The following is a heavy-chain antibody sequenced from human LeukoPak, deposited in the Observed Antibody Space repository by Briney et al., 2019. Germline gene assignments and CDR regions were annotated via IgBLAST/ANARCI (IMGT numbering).Heavy chain of an antibody. V-gene: IGHV3-30*18. D-gene: IGHD3-10*01. J-gene: IGHJ4*02. Sequence: GGSLRLSCAASGFTFSSYGMHWVRQAPGKGLEWVAVISYDGSNKHYADSVKGRFTISRDNSKNTLYLQMNSLRAEDTAVYYCAKGSSVNGFDYWGQGTLVTVSS. CDR1: GFTFSSYG. CDR2: ISYDGSNK. CDR3: AKGSSVNGFDY.